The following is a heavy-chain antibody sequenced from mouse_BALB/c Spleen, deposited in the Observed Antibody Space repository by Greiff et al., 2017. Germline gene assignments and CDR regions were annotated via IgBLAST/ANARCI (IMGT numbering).Heavy chain of an antibody. Sequence: EVKLMESGAELVKPGASVKLSCTASGFNIKDTYMHWVKQRPEQGLEWIGRIDPANGNTKYDPKFQGKATITADTSSNTAYLQLSSLTSEDTAVYYCASREAYEAMDYWGQGTSVTVSS. CDR3: ASREAYEAMDY. J-gene: IGHJ4*01. V-gene: IGHV14-3*02. CDR1: GFNIKDTY. D-gene: IGHD6-5*01. CDR2: IDPANGNT.